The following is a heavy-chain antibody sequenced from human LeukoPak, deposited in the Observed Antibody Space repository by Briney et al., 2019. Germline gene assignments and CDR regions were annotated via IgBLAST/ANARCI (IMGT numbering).Heavy chain of an antibody. V-gene: IGHV4-4*07. CDR1: GGSISSYY. Sequence: SETLSLTCSVYGGSISSYYCGWTRQPAGKVLEWIGRIYTSGNTNYNPSLKSRVTISVDKSKNQFCLRLTSVTAADTAVYYCASDNDYRNFLDYWGEGTLVIVSS. D-gene: IGHD4-11*01. CDR3: ASDNDYRNFLDY. CDR2: IYTSGNT. J-gene: IGHJ4*02.